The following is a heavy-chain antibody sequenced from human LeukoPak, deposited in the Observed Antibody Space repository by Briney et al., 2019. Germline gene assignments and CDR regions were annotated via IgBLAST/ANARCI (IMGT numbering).Heavy chain of an antibody. CDR2: INPKSRAT. Sequence: ASVKVSCKASGYTFTDYYMHWVRQAPGQGLEWMGWINPKSRATNYAQNFQGRVTLTRDTSISTAYMELSSLRSDDTAVYYCARGRIARLPYFDYWGQGTLVTVSS. CDR3: ARGRIARLPYFDY. CDR1: GYTFTDYY. D-gene: IGHD5-18*01. V-gene: IGHV1-2*02. J-gene: IGHJ4*02.